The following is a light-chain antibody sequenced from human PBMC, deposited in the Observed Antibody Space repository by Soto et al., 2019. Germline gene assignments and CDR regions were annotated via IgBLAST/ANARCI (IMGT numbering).Light chain of an antibody. CDR3: AAWDDSLSGRV. CDR1: SSNIGSHY. J-gene: IGLJ3*02. CDR2: RNN. Sequence: QAVVTQPPSASGTPGQRVNISCSGSSSNIGSHYVYWYQQLPGTAPKLLIYRNNQRPSGVPDRFSGSKSGTSASLAISGLRSEDEADYYCAAWDDSLSGRVFGGGTKLTVL. V-gene: IGLV1-47*01.